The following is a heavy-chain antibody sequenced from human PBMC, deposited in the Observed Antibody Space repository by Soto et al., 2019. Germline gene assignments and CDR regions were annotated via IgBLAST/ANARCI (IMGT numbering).Heavy chain of an antibody. Sequence: QVQLQESGPGLVKPSETLSLTCSVSGGSINNYYWSWIRQSAGKGLEWIGRISTSGSTNYNPFLKSRITMSVDTSKNQSSLKLSAVTAADTAVYYCAGAVAGTGDFDRWGQGTLITVSS. CDR2: ISTSGST. V-gene: IGHV4-4*07. CDR1: GGSINNYY. D-gene: IGHD6-19*01. J-gene: IGHJ4*02. CDR3: AGAVAGTGDFDR.